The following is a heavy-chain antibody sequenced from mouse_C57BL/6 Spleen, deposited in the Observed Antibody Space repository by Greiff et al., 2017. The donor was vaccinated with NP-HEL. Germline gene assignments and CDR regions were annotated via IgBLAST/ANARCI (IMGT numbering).Heavy chain of an antibody. J-gene: IGHJ1*03. CDR1: GYTFTSYW. V-gene: IGHV1-69*01. D-gene: IGHD1-1*01. CDR3: ARGTTSRYFDV. CDR2: IDPSDSYT. Sequence: QVQLKQPGAELVMPGASVKLSCKASGYTFTSYWMHWVKQRPGQGLEWIGEIDPSDSYTNYNQKFKGKSTLTVDKSSSTAYMQLSSLTSEDSAVYYCARGTTSRYFDVWGTGTTGTVSS.